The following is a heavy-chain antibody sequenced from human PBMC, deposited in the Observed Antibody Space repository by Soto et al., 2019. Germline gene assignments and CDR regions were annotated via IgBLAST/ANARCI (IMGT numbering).Heavy chain of an antibody. D-gene: IGHD3-3*01. CDR3: ARVGSAIFGVVKGMDV. J-gene: IGHJ6*02. CDR1: GGSFSGYY. CDR2: INHSGST. Sequence: SETLSLTCAVYGGSFSGYYWSWIRQPPGKGLEWIGEINHSGSTNYNPSLKSRVTISVDTSKNQFSLKLSSVTAADTAVYYCARVGSAIFGVVKGMDVWGQGTTVTVSS. V-gene: IGHV4-34*01.